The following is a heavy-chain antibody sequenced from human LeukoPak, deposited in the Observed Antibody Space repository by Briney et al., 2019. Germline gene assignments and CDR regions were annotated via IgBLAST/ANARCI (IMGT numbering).Heavy chain of an antibody. CDR1: GFTFSSYS. J-gene: IGHJ3*02. V-gene: IGHV3-48*02. Sequence: GGSLRLSCAASGFTFSSYSMNWVRQAPGKGLEWVSYISSSSTIYYADSVKGRFTISRDNAKNSLYLQMNSLRDEDTAVYYCARDKKGYSSGWYPGAFDIWGQGTMVTVSS. D-gene: IGHD6-19*01. CDR2: ISSSSTI. CDR3: ARDKKGYSSGWYPGAFDI.